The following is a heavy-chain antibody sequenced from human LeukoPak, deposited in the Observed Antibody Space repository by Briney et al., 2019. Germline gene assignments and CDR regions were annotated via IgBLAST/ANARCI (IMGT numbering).Heavy chain of an antibody. CDR2: IYPGDSDT. Sequence: GESLKISCKGSGYSFTSYWIGWVRQMPGKGLEWMGIIYPGDSDTRYSPSLQGHITISADKSINAAYQQWSSLKASDTAMYYCARRRCTNDVCYTGGAFDIWGQGTVVTVSS. CDR1: GYSFTSYW. D-gene: IGHD2-8*01. CDR3: ARRRCTNDVCYTGGAFDI. J-gene: IGHJ3*02. V-gene: IGHV5-51*01.